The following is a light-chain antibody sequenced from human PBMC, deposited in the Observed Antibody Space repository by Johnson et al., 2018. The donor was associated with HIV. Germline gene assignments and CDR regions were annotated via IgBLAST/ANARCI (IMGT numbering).Light chain of an antibody. J-gene: IGLJ1*01. Sequence: QSVLTQPPSVSAAPGQKVTISCSGSSSNIGNNYVSWYQQLPGTAPKLLIYENNKRPSGIPDRISGSKSGPSATLGINGLQTGDEADYYCGRWDDSLSTYVFGTGTKVTFL. CDR1: SSNIGNNY. V-gene: IGLV1-51*02. CDR3: GRWDDSLSTYV. CDR2: ENN.